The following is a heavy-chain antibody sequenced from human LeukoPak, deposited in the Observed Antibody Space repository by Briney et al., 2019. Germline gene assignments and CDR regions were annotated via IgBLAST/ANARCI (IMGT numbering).Heavy chain of an antibody. Sequence: GASVKVSCKASGYTFTGYYMHWVRQAPGQGLEWMGWINPNRGGTNYAQKFQGRVTMTRDTSISTAYMELSRLRSDDTAVYYCARNYYDSSGYENWFDPWGQGTLVTVSS. D-gene: IGHD3-22*01. CDR3: ARNYYDSSGYENWFDP. V-gene: IGHV1-2*02. J-gene: IGHJ5*02. CDR1: GYTFTGYY. CDR2: INPNRGGT.